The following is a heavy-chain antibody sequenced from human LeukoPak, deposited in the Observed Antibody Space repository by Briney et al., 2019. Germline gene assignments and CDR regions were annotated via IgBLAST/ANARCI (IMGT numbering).Heavy chain of an antibody. J-gene: IGHJ4*02. Sequence: NPGGSLRLSCAASGFTFSSHGMNWVRQAPGKGLEWVSGISGSGGNTYYADSVKGRFTISRDNSKNTLYLQMNSLRGEDTAIYYCAKPVRNSSSWYDYWGQGTLVTVSS. V-gene: IGHV3-23*01. CDR3: AKPVRNSSSWYDY. D-gene: IGHD6-13*01. CDR1: GFTFSSHG. CDR2: ISGSGGNT.